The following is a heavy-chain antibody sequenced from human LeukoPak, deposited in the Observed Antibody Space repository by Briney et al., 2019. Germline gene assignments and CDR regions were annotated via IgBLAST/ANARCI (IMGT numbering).Heavy chain of an antibody. D-gene: IGHD7-27*01. CDR2: IKHDGSEK. J-gene: IGHJ3*02. V-gene: IGHV3-7*01. CDR3: ARSLTGDALGAFDI. CDR1: GFTFSNYW. Sequence: GGSLRLSCAASGFTFSNYWMSWVRQAPGKGLEWVANIKHDGSEKYYVDSVKGRFTISRDNAENSLFLQMNSLRDEDTAVYYCARSLTGDALGAFDIWGQGTMVTVSS.